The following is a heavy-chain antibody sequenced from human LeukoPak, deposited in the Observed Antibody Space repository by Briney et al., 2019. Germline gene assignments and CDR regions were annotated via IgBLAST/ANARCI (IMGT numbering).Heavy chain of an antibody. J-gene: IGHJ4*02. D-gene: IGHD1-26*01. CDR2: ISYEGSDK. V-gene: IGHV3-30*03. CDR1: EFIVSKSY. Sequence: GGSLRLSCAASEFIVSKSYLSWVREAPGKGVEWVAVISYEGSDKYYVDSVKGRFTISRDNSKNTLYLQMNNLKTEDAAVYYCARVLSGSYDNYFDYWGQETLVTVSS. CDR3: ARVLSGSYDNYFDY.